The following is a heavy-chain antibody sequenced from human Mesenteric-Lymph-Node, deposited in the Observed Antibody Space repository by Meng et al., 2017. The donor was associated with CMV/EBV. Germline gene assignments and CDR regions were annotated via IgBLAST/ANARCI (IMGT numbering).Heavy chain of an antibody. CDR2: INPDRGLT. Sequence: YTFTGYYIHWVRQAPGQGLEWMGWINPDRGLTNYAQKFQGRVTMTRDTSIITAYMELSRLRSDDTAVYYCARELWGAVAGTTYVDYWGQGTLVTVSS. D-gene: IGHD6-19*01. V-gene: IGHV1-2*02. CDR3: ARELWGAVAGTTYVDY. CDR1: YTFTGYY. J-gene: IGHJ4*02.